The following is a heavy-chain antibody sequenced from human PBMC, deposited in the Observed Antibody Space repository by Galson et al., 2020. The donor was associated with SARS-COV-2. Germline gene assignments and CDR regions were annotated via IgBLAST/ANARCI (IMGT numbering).Heavy chain of an antibody. J-gene: IGHJ3*02. V-gene: IGHV4-31*03. CDR3: ARVRTTMIVVVITSDAFDI. CDR1: GGSISSGGYY. Sequence: LSLSCTVSGGSISSGGYYWSWIRQHPGKGLEWIGYIYYSGSTYYNPSLKSRVTISVDTSKNQFSLKLSSVTAADTAVYYCARVRTTMIVVVITSDAFDIWGQGTMVTVSS. D-gene: IGHD3-22*01. CDR2: IYYSGST.